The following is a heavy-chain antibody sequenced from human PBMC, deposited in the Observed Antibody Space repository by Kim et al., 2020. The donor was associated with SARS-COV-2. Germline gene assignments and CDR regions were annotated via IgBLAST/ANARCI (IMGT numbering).Heavy chain of an antibody. CDR3: AKDALGATDY. Sequence: NKCNADSVQGRFTISSDNSKNTLYLQMNSLRAEDTAVYYCAKDALGATDYWGQGTLVTVSS. J-gene: IGHJ4*02. CDR2: NK. V-gene: IGHV3-30*02. D-gene: IGHD1-26*01.